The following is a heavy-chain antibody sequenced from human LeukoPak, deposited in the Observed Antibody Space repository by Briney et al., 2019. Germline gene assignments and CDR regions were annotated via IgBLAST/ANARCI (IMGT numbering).Heavy chain of an antibody. V-gene: IGHV5-51*01. J-gene: IGHJ4*02. CDR2: IYPDDSNT. Sequence: GESLKISCEASGYTFSNYWIGWVRQMPGKGLEWMGMIYPDDSNTIYSPSFQGQVTTSADKSISTAYLQWSSLKASDTAMYYCARSRDSSGYYYLIWGRGTLVTVSS. CDR1: GYTFSNYW. CDR3: ARSRDSSGYYYLI. D-gene: IGHD3-22*01.